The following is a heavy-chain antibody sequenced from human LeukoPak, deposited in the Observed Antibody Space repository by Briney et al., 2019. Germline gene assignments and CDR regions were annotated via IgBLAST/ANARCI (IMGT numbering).Heavy chain of an antibody. CDR1: GYTFTSYY. J-gene: IGHJ1*01. CDR2: INPSGGST. Sequence: GASVKVSCKASGYTFTSYYMHWVRQTPGQGREWMGIINPSGGSTSYAQKFQGRVTMSRDTSTSTVYMELSNLRSEDTAVYYCAREIGFSVSESFQHWGQGTLVTVSS. V-gene: IGHV1-46*01. D-gene: IGHD2-21*01. CDR3: AREIGFSVSESFQH.